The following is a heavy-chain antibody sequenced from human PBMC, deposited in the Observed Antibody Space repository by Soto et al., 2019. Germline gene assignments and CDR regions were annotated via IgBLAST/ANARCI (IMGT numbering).Heavy chain of an antibody. CDR2: IYHSGST. V-gene: IGHV4-38-2*01. CDR1: GYSISTGFN. Sequence: PSETLSLTCAVSGYSISTGFNWAWIRQPPGKGLEWIGSIYHSGSTYYNLSLKSRVTISSDTSKNQFSLKLSSVTAADTAVYYCARASGDYSNWRYYYYYGMDVWGQGTTVTSP. D-gene: IGHD4-4*01. CDR3: ARASGDYSNWRYYYYYGMDV. J-gene: IGHJ6*02.